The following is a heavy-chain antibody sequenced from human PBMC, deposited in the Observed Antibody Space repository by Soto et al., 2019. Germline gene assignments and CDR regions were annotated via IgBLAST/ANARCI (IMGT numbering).Heavy chain of an antibody. CDR1: GFSLSTSGVG. CDR3: ARGIRVRGSPSQYYFDY. CDR2: IYWDDDK. V-gene: IGHV2-5*02. Sequence: QITLKESGPTLVKPTQTLTLTCTFSGFSLSTSGVGVGWIRQPPGKALEWLALIYWDDDKRYSPSLKSRLTITKDTSKNQVVLTMTNMDPVDTATYYCARGIRVRGSPSQYYFDYWGQGTLVTVSS. D-gene: IGHD3-10*01. J-gene: IGHJ4*02.